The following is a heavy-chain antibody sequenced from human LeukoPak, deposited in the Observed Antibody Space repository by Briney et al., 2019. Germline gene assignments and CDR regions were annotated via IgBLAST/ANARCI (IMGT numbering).Heavy chain of an antibody. J-gene: IGHJ4*02. CDR3: ARDLAADYFDY. Sequence: GRSLRLSCAASGFTFSSYGMHWVRQAPGKGLEWVAVIWYDGSNKYYADSVKGRFTISRDNSKNTLYLQMNSLRAEDTAVYYCARDLAADYFDYWGQGTLVTVSS. CDR2: IWYDGSNK. CDR1: GFTFSSYG. D-gene: IGHD6-25*01. V-gene: IGHV3-33*08.